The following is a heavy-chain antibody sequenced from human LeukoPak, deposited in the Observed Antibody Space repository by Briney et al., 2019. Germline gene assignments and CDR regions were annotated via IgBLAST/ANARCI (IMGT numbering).Heavy chain of an antibody. Sequence: SETLSLTCALYGGSFSGYYWSWLRQPPGKGLEWIGEINHSGSTNYNPSLKSRVTISVDTSKNQFSLKLSSVTAADTAVYYCAVARYYYYYGMDVWGQGTTVTVSS. CDR3: AVARYYYYYGMDV. CDR2: INHSGST. V-gene: IGHV4-34*01. D-gene: IGHD6-6*01. J-gene: IGHJ6*02. CDR1: GGSFSGYY.